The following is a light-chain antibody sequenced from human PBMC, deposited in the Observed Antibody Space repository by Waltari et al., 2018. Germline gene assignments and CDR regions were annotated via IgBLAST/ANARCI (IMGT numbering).Light chain of an antibody. CDR1: SSDVGGYNP. V-gene: IGLV2-23*02. CDR3: CSYASSSPWV. CDR2: EVS. Sequence: QSALTQPASVSGSPGQSITLSCTGTSSDVGGYNPVSWYQQHPGKAPKLMIYEVSNRPSGVSNRFSGSKSGNTASLTISGLQAEDEADYYCCSYASSSPWVFGGGTKLTVL. J-gene: IGLJ3*02.